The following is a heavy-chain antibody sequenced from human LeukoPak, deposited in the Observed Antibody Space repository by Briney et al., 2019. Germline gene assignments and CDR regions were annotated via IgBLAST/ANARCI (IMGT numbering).Heavy chain of an antibody. Sequence: SQTLSLTFAISGDSVSSNSAAWNWIRQSPSRGLEWLGRTYYRSKWYNDYAVSVKSRITINPDTSKNQFSLQLNSVTPEDTAVYYCARHPAAALIKSYYYGMDVWGQGTTVTVSS. D-gene: IGHD6-13*01. J-gene: IGHJ6*02. CDR2: TYYRSKWYN. CDR1: GDSVSSNSAA. V-gene: IGHV6-1*01. CDR3: ARHPAAALIKSYYYGMDV.